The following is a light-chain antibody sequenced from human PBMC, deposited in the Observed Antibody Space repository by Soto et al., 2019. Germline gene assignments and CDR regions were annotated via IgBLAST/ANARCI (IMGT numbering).Light chain of an antibody. V-gene: IGKV3-20*01. CDR3: KQHRT. CDR1: QSVSSSY. Sequence: EIVLTQSPGTLSLSPGARATLSCRTSQSVSSSYLAWYQQKPGQPPRLLIYGASRRATGIPDRFSGSGSGSAFTLPISGVEPADFAVYHCKQHRTFGQGTKVDIK. CDR2: GAS. J-gene: IGKJ1*01.